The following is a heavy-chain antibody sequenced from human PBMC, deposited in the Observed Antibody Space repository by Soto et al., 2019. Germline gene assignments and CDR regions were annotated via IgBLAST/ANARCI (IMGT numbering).Heavy chain of an antibody. D-gene: IGHD3-22*01. CDR3: AKTYYYDSSGLYYFDY. CDR1: GFTFSSYA. Sequence: GESLKISCAASGFTFSSYAMSWVRQAPGKGLEWVSAISGSGGSTYYADSVKGRFTISRDNSKNTLYLQMNSLRAEDTAVYYCAKTYYYDSSGLYYFDYWGQGTLVTVSS. J-gene: IGHJ4*02. V-gene: IGHV3-23*01. CDR2: ISGSGGST.